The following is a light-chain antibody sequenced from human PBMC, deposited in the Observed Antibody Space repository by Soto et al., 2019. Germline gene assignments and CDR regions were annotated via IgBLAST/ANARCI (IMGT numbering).Light chain of an antibody. CDR1: QSVSSD. CDR3: QQYNNWPPLT. CDR2: GAS. J-gene: IGKJ4*01. Sequence: IVVTQSPATLSVSPGERATLSCRASQSVSSDLAWYQQKPGQAPRLLIYGASTRATGIPAMFSGSRSGTEFTLTISSLQSEDFAVYYCQQYNNWPPLTFGGGTKVEIK. V-gene: IGKV3-15*01.